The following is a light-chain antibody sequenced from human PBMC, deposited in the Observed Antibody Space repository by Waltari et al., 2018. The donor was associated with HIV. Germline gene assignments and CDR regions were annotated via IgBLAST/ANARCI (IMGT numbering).Light chain of an antibody. CDR3: ATWDDSLNAL. J-gene: IGLJ2*01. CDR1: SSNIGSNT. Sequence: QSVLTQPPSASGTPGQRVTISCSGSSSNIGSNTVNWYQQLPGTAPKVLLYSNNQRPSGVPDRFSGSKSGTSASLAISGLQSEDEADYYCATWDDSLNALFGGGTKLTV. CDR2: SNN. V-gene: IGLV1-44*01.